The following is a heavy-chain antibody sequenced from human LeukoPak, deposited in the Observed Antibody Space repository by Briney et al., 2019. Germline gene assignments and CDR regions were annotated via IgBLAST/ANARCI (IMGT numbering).Heavy chain of an antibody. D-gene: IGHD6-6*01. CDR3: ARVSYSSSPRYAFDI. V-gene: IGHV3-30*04. CDR2: ISYDGSNK. Sequence: PGRSLRLSCAASGFTFSSYAMHWVHQAPGKGLEWVAVISYDGSNKYYADSVKGRFTISRDNSKNTLYLQMNSLRAEDTAVYYCARVSYSSSPRYAFDIWGQGTMVTVSS. CDR1: GFTFSSYA. J-gene: IGHJ3*02.